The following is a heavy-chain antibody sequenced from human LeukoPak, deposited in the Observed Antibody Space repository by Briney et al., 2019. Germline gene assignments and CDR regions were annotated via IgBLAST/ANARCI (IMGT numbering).Heavy chain of an antibody. Sequence: SETLSLTCAVYGGSFSGYYWSWIRQPPGKGLEWIGEINHSGSTNYNPSLKSRVTISVDTSKNQFSLKLSSVTAADTAVYYCARAAGIAVAGTDFDYWGQGTLVTVSS. D-gene: IGHD6-19*01. CDR3: ARAAGIAVAGTDFDY. CDR1: GGSFSGYY. V-gene: IGHV4-34*01. J-gene: IGHJ4*02. CDR2: INHSGST.